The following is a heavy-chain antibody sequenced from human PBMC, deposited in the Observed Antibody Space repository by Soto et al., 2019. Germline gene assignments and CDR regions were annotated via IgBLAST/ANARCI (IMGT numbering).Heavy chain of an antibody. V-gene: IGHV3-74*01. CDR1: GFTFSSYW. J-gene: IGHJ4*02. D-gene: IGHD1-26*01. CDR3: VRGDIGLGIDY. Sequence: PGGSLRLSCAASGFTFSSYWMHWVRQAPGKGLVWVSHINSDGSSTTYADSVKGRFTISRDNAKNTLYLQMNSLRAEDTAVYYCVRGDIGLGIDYCGLGTLVTVSS. CDR2: INSDGSST.